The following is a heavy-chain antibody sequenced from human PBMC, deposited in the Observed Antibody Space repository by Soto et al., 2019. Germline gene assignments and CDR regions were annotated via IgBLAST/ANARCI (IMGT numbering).Heavy chain of an antibody. D-gene: IGHD1-1*01. Sequence: ASVKVSCKASGGTVSSYAISWVRQAPGQGLEWMGGIIPIFGTANYAQKFQGRVTITADESTSTAYMELSSLRSEDTAVYYCARGGYSHYYYGMDVWGQGTTVTVSS. CDR3: ARGGYSHYYYGMDV. J-gene: IGHJ6*02. CDR1: GGTVSSYA. V-gene: IGHV1-69*13. CDR2: IIPIFGTA.